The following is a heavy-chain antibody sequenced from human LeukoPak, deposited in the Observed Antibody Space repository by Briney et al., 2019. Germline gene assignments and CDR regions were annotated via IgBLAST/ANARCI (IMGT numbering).Heavy chain of an antibody. Sequence: SETLSLTCAVYGGSFSGYYWSWIRQPPGRGLEWIGEINHSGSTNYNPSLKSRVTISVDTSKNQFSLKLSSVTAADTAVYYCARHMVRGYLYRYWGQGTLVTVSS. CDR2: INHSGST. CDR1: GGSFSGYY. J-gene: IGHJ4*02. CDR3: ARHMVRGYLYRY. D-gene: IGHD3-10*01. V-gene: IGHV4-34*01.